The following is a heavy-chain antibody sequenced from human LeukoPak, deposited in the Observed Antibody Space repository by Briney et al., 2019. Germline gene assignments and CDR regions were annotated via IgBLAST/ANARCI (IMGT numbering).Heavy chain of an antibody. Sequence: GGSLRLSCAAPGFTFSSYSMNWVRQAPGKGLEWVSSISSSSSYIYYADSVKGRFTISRDNAKNSLYLQMNSLRAEDTAVYYCARDAASGNNWFGPWGQGTLVTVSS. CDR1: GFTFSSYS. D-gene: IGHD3-3*01. V-gene: IGHV3-21*01. CDR2: ISSSSSYI. J-gene: IGHJ5*02. CDR3: ARDAASGNNWFGP.